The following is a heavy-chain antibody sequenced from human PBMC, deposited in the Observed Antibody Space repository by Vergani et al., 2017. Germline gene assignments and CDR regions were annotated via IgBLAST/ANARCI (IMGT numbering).Heavy chain of an antibody. Sequence: VQLVESGGGVVQPGGSLRLSCAASGFTFSSYSMNWVRQAPGKGLEWVSSISSSSSYIYYADSVKGRFTISRDNAKNSLYLQMNSLRAEDTAVYYCARVLDYGDYEGYYYGMDVWGQGTTVTVSS. CDR3: ARVLDYGDYEGYYYGMDV. D-gene: IGHD4-17*01. J-gene: IGHJ6*02. CDR1: GFTFSSYS. V-gene: IGHV3-21*01. CDR2: ISSSSSYI.